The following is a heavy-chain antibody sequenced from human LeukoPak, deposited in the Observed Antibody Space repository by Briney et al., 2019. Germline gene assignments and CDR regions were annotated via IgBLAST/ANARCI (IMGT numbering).Heavy chain of an antibody. CDR1: GGSITCYY. V-gene: IGHV4-4*07. D-gene: IGHD2-2*01. CDR2: TYSSGTT. J-gene: IGHJ4*02. CDR3: ARDLYGYASDWYGGYYFAY. Sequence: PSETLSLTCTVSGGSITCYYWSWIRQPAGKGLEWIGRTYSSGTTNYNPSLKSRVTMPVDRSKNQFSLNLDSATAADTALYHCARDLYGYASDWYGGYYFAYWGQGTLVTVSS.